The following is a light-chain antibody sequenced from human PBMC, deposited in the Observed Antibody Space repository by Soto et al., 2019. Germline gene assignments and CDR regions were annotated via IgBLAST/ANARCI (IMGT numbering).Light chain of an antibody. Sequence: ELVLTQSPGTLSLSPGERATLSCRAIQSVSSSYLAWYQQKPGQAPRLLIYGASSRATGIQDRFSGSGSGTDFTLTISRLEPKDFAVYYGQQYGSSPPYTFGQGTKLEIK. CDR3: QQYGSSPPYT. CDR2: GAS. J-gene: IGKJ2*01. CDR1: QSVSSSY. V-gene: IGKV3-20*01.